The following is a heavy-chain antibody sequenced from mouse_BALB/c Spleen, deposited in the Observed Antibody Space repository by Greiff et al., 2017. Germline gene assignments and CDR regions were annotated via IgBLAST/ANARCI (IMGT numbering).Heavy chain of an antibody. CDR3: ARWTTVARYFDV. CDR1: GFTFTDYY. CDR2: IRNKANGYTT. D-gene: IGHD1-1*01. Sequence: EVQRVESGGGLVQPGGSLRLSCATSGFTFTDYYMSWVRQPPGKALEWLGFIRNKANGYTTEYSASVKGRFTISRDNSQSILYLQMNTLRAEDSATYYCARWTTVARYFDVWGAGTTVTVSS. J-gene: IGHJ1*01. V-gene: IGHV7-3*02.